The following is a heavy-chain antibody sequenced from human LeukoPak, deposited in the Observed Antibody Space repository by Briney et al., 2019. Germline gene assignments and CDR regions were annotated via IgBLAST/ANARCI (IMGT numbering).Heavy chain of an antibody. CDR1: GGSISSYY. CDR3: ASGRLGAWFDP. J-gene: IGHJ5*02. D-gene: IGHD5-12*01. V-gene: IGHV4-59*01. CDR2: IYYSGST. Sequence: SETLSLTCTVSGGSISSYYWSWIRQPPGKGLEWIGYIYYSGSTNYNPSLKSRVTISVDTSKNQFSLKLGSVTAADTAVYYCASGRLGAWFDPWGQGTLVTVSS.